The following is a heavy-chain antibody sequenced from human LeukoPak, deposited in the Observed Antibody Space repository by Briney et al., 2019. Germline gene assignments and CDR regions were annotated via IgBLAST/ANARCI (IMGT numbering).Heavy chain of an antibody. CDR2: ISWNSVTI. V-gene: IGHV3-9*01. CDR3: AKDAHREPPNWFDT. J-gene: IGHJ5*02. Sequence: PGGSLRLSCAASGFTFDDYAMHWVRQAPGKGLEWVSGISWNSVTIYYADSVKGRFTISRDNAKNSLYLQMNSLRPEDTAFYYCAKDAHREPPNWFDTWGQGTLATVSS. D-gene: IGHD1-26*01. CDR1: GFTFDDYA.